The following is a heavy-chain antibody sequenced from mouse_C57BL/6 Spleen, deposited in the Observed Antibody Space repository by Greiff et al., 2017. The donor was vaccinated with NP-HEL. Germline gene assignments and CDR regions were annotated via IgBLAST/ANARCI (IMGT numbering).Heavy chain of an antibody. D-gene: IGHD1-1*01. CDR2: ISYDGSN. Sequence: ESGPGLVKPSQSLSLTCSVTGYSITSGYYWNWIRQFPGNKLEWMGYISYDGSNNYNPSLKNRISITRDTSKNQFFLKLNSVTTEDTATYYCARDRVVAYYFDYWGQGTTLTVSS. V-gene: IGHV3-6*01. CDR1: GYSITSGYY. J-gene: IGHJ2*01. CDR3: ARDRVVAYYFDY.